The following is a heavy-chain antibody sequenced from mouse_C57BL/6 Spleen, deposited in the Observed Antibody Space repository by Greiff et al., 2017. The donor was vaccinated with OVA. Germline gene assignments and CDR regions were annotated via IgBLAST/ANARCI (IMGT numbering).Heavy chain of an antibody. CDR3: ARVYDYDEGFDY. Sequence: VQLQQPGAELVRPGSSVKLSCKASGYTFTSYWMHWVQQRPIQGLEWIGNIDPSDSETHYNQKFKDKATLTVDKSSSTAYMQLSSLTSEDSAVYYCARVYDYDEGFDYWGQGTTLTVSS. J-gene: IGHJ2*01. CDR1: GYTFTSYW. D-gene: IGHD2-4*01. V-gene: IGHV1-52*01. CDR2: IDPSDSET.